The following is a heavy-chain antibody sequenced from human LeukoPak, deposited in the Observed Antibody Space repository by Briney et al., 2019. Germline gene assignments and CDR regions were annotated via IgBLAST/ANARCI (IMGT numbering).Heavy chain of an antibody. Sequence: PGGSLRLSCAASGFTFSTYGMHWVRQAPGKGLEWVAVIWYDGSNKFYGDSVKGRFTISRDTSKNTVDLQLNNLRVDDTAVYYCVKDQCGGGCGSGVAGFEDWGQGSLVTV. CDR3: VKDQCGGGCGSGVAGFED. CDR1: GFTFSTYG. CDR2: IWYDGSNK. D-gene: IGHD2-21*02. V-gene: IGHV3-33*06. J-gene: IGHJ4*02.